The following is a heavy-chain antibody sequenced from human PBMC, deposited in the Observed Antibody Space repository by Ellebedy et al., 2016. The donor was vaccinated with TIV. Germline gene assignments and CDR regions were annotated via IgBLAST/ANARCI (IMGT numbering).Heavy chain of an antibody. D-gene: IGHD2-15*01. CDR1: GLTFSSYA. V-gene: IGHV3-30-3*01. Sequence: GESLKISXAASGLTFSSYAMHWVRQAPGKGLEWVAVISYDGSNKYYADSVKGRFTISRDNSKNTLYLQMNSLRAEDTAVYYCARLGCSGGSCYFDYWGQGTLVTVSS. J-gene: IGHJ4*02. CDR2: ISYDGSNK. CDR3: ARLGCSGGSCYFDY.